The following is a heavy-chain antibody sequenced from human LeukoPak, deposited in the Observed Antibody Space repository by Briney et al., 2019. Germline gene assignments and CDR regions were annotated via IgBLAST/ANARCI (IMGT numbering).Heavy chain of an antibody. J-gene: IGHJ3*02. V-gene: IGHV3-30*02. CDR2: IRYDGSSK. CDR3: VKERGDYFEAFDI. Sequence: PGGSLRLSCAASGVTSRTYGIHWVRQAPGKGLEWGAFIRYDGSSKYYADSVRGRFTISRDSSRNTVYLQMNSLRAEDTAVYYCVKERGDYFEAFDIWGLGTMVTVSS. CDR1: GVTSRTYG. D-gene: IGHD3-10*01.